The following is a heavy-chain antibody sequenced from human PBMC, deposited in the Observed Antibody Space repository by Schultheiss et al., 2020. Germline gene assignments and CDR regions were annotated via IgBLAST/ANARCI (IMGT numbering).Heavy chain of an antibody. CDR2: ISYDGSNK. D-gene: IGHD3-16*01. CDR3: ARGNTFVFMHYYYGRDV. V-gene: IGHV3-30-3*01. Sequence: GGSLRLSCAASGFTFSSYWMSWVRQAPGKGLEWVAVISYDGSNKYYADSVKGRFTISRDNSKNTLYLQMNSLRAEDTAVYYCARGNTFVFMHYYYGRDVWGQGTTVTVSS. CDR1: GFTFSSYW. J-gene: IGHJ6*02.